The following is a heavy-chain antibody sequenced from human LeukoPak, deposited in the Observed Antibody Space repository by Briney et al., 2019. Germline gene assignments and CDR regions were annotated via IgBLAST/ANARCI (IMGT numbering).Heavy chain of an antibody. D-gene: IGHD3-22*01. V-gene: IGHV4-39*07. J-gene: IGHJ4*02. CDR3: ARYGFYYYDSSGPIDY. Sequence: SETLSLTCTVSGGSISSSSYYWGWIRQPPGKGLEWIGSIYYSGSTYYNPSLKSRVTISVDTSKNQFSLKLSSVTAADTAVYYCARYGFYYYDSSGPIDYWGQGTLDTVSS. CDR1: GGSISSSSYY. CDR2: IYYSGST.